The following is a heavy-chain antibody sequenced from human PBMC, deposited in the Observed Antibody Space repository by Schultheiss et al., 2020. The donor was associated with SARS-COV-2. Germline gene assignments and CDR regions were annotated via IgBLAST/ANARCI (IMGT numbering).Heavy chain of an antibody. D-gene: IGHD6-6*01. CDR2: IYYSGST. CDR1: GGSFSGYY. Sequence: SETLSLTCAVYGGSFSGYYWSWIRQPPGKGLEWIGYIYYSGSTNYNPSLKSRVTISVDTSKNQFSLKLSSVTAADTAVYYCARGSRVNSSSFDYWGQGTLVTVSS. V-gene: IGHV4-59*12. J-gene: IGHJ4*02. CDR3: ARGSRVNSSSFDY.